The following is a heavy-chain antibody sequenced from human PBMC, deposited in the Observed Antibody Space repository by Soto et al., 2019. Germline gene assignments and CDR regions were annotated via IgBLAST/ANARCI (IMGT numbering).Heavy chain of an antibody. V-gene: IGHV3-23*01. D-gene: IGHD2-8*02. CDR3: AKARCTGDSCYVPDY. J-gene: IGHJ4*01. CDR1: GFTFSSYT. Sequence: EVQLLDSGGGLVQPGGSLRLSCAASGFTFSSYTMAWVRQAPGKGLEWVSAISGSGGSPSYADSVQGRFTISRDNLRNTFLLQMNSLRAEDTATYYCAKARCTGDSCYVPDYWGHGALVTVSS. CDR2: ISGSGGSP.